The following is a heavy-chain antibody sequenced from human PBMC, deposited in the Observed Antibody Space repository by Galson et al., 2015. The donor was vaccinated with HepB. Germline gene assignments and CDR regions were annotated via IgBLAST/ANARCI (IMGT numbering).Heavy chain of an antibody. J-gene: IGHJ3*01. CDR2: ITPIFGTP. Sequence: SVKVSCKASGDTFNSYNFNWVRQAPGQGLEWMGGITPIFGTPKYAQAFQGRVTINADKHTTTVYMEQSSLRSDDTAIYYCAREVFEAFDSGAKGHWSPSLQ. V-gene: IGHV1-69*06. CDR1: GDTFNSYN. CDR3: AREVFEAFDS.